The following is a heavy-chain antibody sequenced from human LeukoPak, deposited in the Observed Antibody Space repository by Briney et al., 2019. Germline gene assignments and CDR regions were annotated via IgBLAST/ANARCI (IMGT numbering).Heavy chain of an antibody. J-gene: IGHJ5*02. D-gene: IGHD2/OR15-2a*01. CDR1: RFTFSTYA. CDR2: ISGSGDST. CDR3: AKTTNRIYDP. Sequence: PGGSLRLSCAASRFTFSTYAMSWVRQAPGKGLEWVSAISGSGDSTYYADSVKGRFTISRDNSKNTLYLQMNSLRAEDTAVYYCAKTTNRIYDPWGQGTLVTVSS. V-gene: IGHV3-23*01.